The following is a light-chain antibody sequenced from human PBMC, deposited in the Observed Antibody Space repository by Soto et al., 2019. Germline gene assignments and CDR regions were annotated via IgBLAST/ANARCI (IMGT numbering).Light chain of an antibody. CDR2: GAS. V-gene: IGKV3-20*01. CDR1: QSVSSSY. CDR3: QQYGSSPGLFT. J-gene: IGKJ3*01. Sequence: EFVLTQSPGTLSLSPGERATLSFRASQSVSSSYLAWYQQKPGQAPRLLIYGASSRATGIPDRFSGSGSGTDFTLTISRLEPEDFAMYYCQQYGSSPGLFTFGPGTRWIS.